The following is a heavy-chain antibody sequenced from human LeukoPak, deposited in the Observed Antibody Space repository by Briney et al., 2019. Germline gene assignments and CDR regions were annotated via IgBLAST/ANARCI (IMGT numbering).Heavy chain of an antibody. V-gene: IGHV1-2*02. CDR1: GYTFTDYY. Sequence: ASVKVSCKASGYTFTDYYMHWVRQAPGQGLEWMGCINPNTGGTNYALKFQGRVTMTSDTSTTTAYMGLSSLSSDDTAVYFCSRSSAAAGAVGYWGQGTLVTVSS. D-gene: IGHD6-13*01. CDR2: INPNTGGT. CDR3: SRSSAAAGAVGY. J-gene: IGHJ4*02.